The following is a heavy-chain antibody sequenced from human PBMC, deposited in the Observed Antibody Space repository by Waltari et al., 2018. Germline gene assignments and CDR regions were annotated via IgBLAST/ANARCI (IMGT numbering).Heavy chain of an antibody. V-gene: IGHV5-51*01. CDR2: PYPGGSDT. Sequence: EVQLVQSGAEVKKPGESLKISCKGSGYSFTSYWIGWVRQMPGKGLEWMGIPYPGGSDTRYSPSFQGQVTRAADKSSSTAYLQWSSLKASDTAMYYCARHDLAAAGRSSLYYYYYYMDVWGKGTTVTVSS. D-gene: IGHD6-13*01. CDR1: GYSFTSYW. J-gene: IGHJ6*03. CDR3: ARHDLAAAGRSSLYYYYYYMDV.